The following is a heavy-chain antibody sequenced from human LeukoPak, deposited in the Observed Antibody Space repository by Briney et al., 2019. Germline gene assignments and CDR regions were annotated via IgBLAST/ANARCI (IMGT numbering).Heavy chain of an antibody. D-gene: IGHD6-19*01. CDR3: ATADAVGYYYYYIDV. CDR1: GGTFNSYA. J-gene: IGHJ6*03. Sequence: ASVKVSCKAFGGTFNSYAISWLRQAPGQGLEWMGGIIPIFGTTKYAQKFQGRATITADESTSTAYMELSSLRSEDTAVYYCATADAVGYYYYYIDVWVKGTTVTVSS. CDR2: IIPIFGTT. V-gene: IGHV1-69*13.